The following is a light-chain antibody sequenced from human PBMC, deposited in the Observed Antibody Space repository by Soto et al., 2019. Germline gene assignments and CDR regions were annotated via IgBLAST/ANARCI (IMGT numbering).Light chain of an antibody. J-gene: IGKJ4*01. V-gene: IGKV3-11*01. Sequence: EIVLTQAPATLSLSPGERATLSCRASQSITTYLAWYQQKRGQPPRLLIYDAFNRATGIPARFSGTGSGTEFPLTISSLEPEDFAIYYCQHRSNWPPALIFGGGTKVEI. CDR3: QHRSNWPPALI. CDR1: QSITTY. CDR2: DAF.